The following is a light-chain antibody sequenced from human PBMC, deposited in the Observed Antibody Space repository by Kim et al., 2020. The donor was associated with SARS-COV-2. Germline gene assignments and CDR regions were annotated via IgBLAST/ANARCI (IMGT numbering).Light chain of an antibody. J-gene: IGLJ2*01. Sequence: APGQTASMSCGGKNIGTKSVHWYRQRPGQAPILVIHYDHDRPSGISERISASNSGDSATLTISGVEAGDEADYYCQVWDNDSAHRVFGGGTQLTVL. CDR2: YDH. CDR1: NIGTKS. CDR3: QVWDNDSAHRV. V-gene: IGLV3-21*01.